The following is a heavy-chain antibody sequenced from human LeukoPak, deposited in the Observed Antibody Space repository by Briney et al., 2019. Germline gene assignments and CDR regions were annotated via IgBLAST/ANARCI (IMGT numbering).Heavy chain of an antibody. Sequence: GGSLRLSCAASGFTFNSYAMTWVRQAPGKGLEWISSITGGGDTTYYADSVRGRFTISRDNSKNTLSLQINSLRAEDTAVYYCAKHVSGSLFYFDYWGQRTLVTVSS. J-gene: IGHJ4*02. V-gene: IGHV3-23*01. CDR1: GFTFNSYA. CDR3: AKHVSGSLFYFDY. CDR2: ITGGGDTT. D-gene: IGHD3-10*01.